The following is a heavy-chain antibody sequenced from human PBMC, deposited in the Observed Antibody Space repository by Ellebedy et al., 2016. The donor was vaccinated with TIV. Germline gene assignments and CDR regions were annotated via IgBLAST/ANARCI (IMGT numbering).Heavy chain of an antibody. CDR1: GFTFTSYW. Sequence: GESLKISCVASGFTFTSYWMSWVRQAPGKGLEWVANLKQEGTEKNYVDSVKGRLTISRDNAKNSVYLQMNSLRAEDTAVYYCARGRGWYPYFDYWGQGTLVTVSS. CDR3: ARGRGWYPYFDY. CDR2: LKQEGTEK. V-gene: IGHV3-7*01. J-gene: IGHJ4*02. D-gene: IGHD6-19*01.